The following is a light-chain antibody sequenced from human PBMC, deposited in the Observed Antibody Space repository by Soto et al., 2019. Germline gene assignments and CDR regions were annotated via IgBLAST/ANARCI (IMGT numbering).Light chain of an antibody. CDR3: SSYTSSSTPVV. V-gene: IGLV2-14*01. CDR2: DVS. Sequence: QSVLTQPASVSGSPGQSITISCTGTSSVVGGYNYVSWYQQHPGKAPKLMIYDVSNRPSGVSNRFSGSKSGNTASLTISGLQAEDDADYYFSSYTSSSTPVVFGGGTKLTVL. CDR1: SSVVGGYNY. J-gene: IGLJ2*01.